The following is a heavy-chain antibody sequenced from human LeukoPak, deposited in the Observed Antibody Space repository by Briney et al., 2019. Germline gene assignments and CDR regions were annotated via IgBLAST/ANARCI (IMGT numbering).Heavy chain of an antibody. CDR2: INHSGST. Sequence: SETLSLTCAVYGGSFSGYYWSWIRQPPGKGLEWIGEINHSGSTNYNPSLKSRVTISVDTSKNQFSLKLSSVTAADTAVYYCARRGYSSGYWFDPWGQGTLVTVSS. J-gene: IGHJ5*02. CDR1: GGSFSGYY. D-gene: IGHD6-19*01. CDR3: ARRGYSSGYWFDP. V-gene: IGHV4-34*01.